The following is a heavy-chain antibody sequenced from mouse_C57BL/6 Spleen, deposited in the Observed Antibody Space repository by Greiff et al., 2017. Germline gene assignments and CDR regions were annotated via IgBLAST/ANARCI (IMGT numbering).Heavy chain of an antibody. V-gene: IGHV1-80*01. CDR1: GYAFSSYW. Sequence: VQLQQSGAELVKPGASVKISCKASGYAFSSYWMNWVKQRPGKGLEWIGQIYPGDGDTNYNGKFKGKATLTADKSSSTAYMQLSSLTSEDSAVYFCARVYYCYDEPFGYAMDYWGQGTSVTVSS. CDR2: IYPGDGDT. CDR3: ARVYYCYDEPFGYAMDY. J-gene: IGHJ4*01. D-gene: IGHD2-2*01.